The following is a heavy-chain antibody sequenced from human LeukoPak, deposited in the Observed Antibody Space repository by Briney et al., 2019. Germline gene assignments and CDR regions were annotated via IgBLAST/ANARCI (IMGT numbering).Heavy chain of an antibody. CDR3: ARERGSLTGYLSIDY. CDR2: IYITGST. V-gene: IGHV4-61*02. CDR1: GGSISSGSYY. D-gene: IGHD3-9*01. J-gene: IGHJ4*02. Sequence: PSETLSLTCTVSGGSISSGSYYWSWIRQPAGKGLEWIGRIYITGSTNHNPSLKSRVTISVDTSKNQFSLQLRSVTAGDTAVYYCARERGSLTGYLSIDYWGQGTLVTVSS.